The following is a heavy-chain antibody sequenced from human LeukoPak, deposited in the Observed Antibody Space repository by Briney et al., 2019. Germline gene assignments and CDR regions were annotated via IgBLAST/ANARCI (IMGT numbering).Heavy chain of an antibody. D-gene: IGHD3-10*01. CDR1: GFTFSSYG. J-gene: IGHJ4*02. V-gene: IGHV3-30*03. CDR3: ARDYYYGSGSFGY. CDR2: ISYDGSNK. Sequence: GRSLRLSCAASGFTFSSYGMHWVRQAPGKGLEWVAVISYDGSNKYYADSVKGRFTISRDNAKNPLYLQMNSLRAEDTAVYYCARDYYYGSGSFGYWGQGTLVTVSS.